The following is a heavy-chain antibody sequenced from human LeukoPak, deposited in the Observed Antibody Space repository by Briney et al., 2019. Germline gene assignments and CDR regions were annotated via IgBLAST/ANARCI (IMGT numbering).Heavy chain of an antibody. V-gene: IGHV1-2*02. D-gene: IGHD5-18*01. CDR1: GYTFTSYY. CDR2: INPNSGGT. Sequence: ASVKVSCKASGYTFTSYYMHWVRQAPGQGLEWMGWINPNSGGTNYAQKFQGRVTMTRDTSISTAYMELSRLRSDDTAVYYCARGRGYSYGSDDYWGQGTLVTVSS. CDR3: ARGRGYSYGSDDY. J-gene: IGHJ4*02.